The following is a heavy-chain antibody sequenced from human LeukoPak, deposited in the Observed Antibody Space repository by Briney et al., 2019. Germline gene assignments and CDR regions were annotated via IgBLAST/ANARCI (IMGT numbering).Heavy chain of an antibody. D-gene: IGHD5-18*01. CDR3: ARDLIRYSYGYTDAFDI. J-gene: IGHJ3*02. V-gene: IGHV1-46*01. CDR2: INPSGGST. CDR1: GYTFASYY. Sequence: ASVKVSCKASGYTFASYYMHWVRQAPGQGLEWMGIINPSGGSTSYAQKFQGRVTMTRDTSTSTVYMELSSLRSEDTAVDYCARDLIRYSYGYTDAFDIWGQGTMVTVSS.